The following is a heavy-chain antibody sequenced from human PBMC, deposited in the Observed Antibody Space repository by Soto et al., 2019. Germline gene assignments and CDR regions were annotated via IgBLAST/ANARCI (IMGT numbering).Heavy chain of an antibody. V-gene: IGHV1-18*01. Sequence: GASVKVSCKASGYTFTSYGISWVRQAPGQGLEWMGWISAYNGNTNYAQKLQGRVTMTTDTSTSTAYMELRSLRSDDTAVYYCARDSFGDTAMDYYYYGMYVWGQGTTVTVSS. D-gene: IGHD5-18*01. CDR2: ISAYNGNT. J-gene: IGHJ6*02. CDR3: ARDSFGDTAMDYYYYGMYV. CDR1: GYTFTSYG.